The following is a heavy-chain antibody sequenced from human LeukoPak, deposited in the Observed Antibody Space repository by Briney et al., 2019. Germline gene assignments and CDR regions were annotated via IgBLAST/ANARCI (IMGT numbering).Heavy chain of an antibody. CDR1: GGSISSGSYY. CDR2: IYTSGST. Sequence: SQTLSLTCTVSGGSISSGSYYWSWIRQPAGKGLEWIGRIYTSGSTNYNPSLKSRVTISVDTSKNQFSLKLSSVTAADTAVYYCARHCNFGELSCYYYYMDVWGKGTTVTVSS. V-gene: IGHV4-61*02. J-gene: IGHJ6*03. CDR3: ARHCNFGELSCYYYYMDV. D-gene: IGHD3-10*01.